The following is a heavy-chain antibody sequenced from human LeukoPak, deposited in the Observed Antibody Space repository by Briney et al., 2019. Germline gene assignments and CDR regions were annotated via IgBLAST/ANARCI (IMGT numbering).Heavy chain of an antibody. V-gene: IGHV3-11*01. CDR2: ISSSGSTI. Sequence: PGGSLRLSCAASGFTFSDYYMSWIRQAPGKGLEWVSYISSSGSTIYYADSVKGRFTISRDNAKNSLYLQMNSLRAEDTAVYYCARDEVATVTTTYYYYGMDVWGQGTTVTVCS. J-gene: IGHJ6*02. CDR3: ARDEVATVTTTYYYYGMDV. D-gene: IGHD4-17*01. CDR1: GFTFSDYY.